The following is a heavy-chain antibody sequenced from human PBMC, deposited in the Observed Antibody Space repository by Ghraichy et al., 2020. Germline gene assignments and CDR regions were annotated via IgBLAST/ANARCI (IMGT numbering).Heavy chain of an antibody. CDR1: GFTFSSYA. V-gene: IGHV3-23*01. J-gene: IGHJ3*02. D-gene: IGHD3-10*01. Sequence: GGSLRLSCAASGFTFSSYAMSWVRQAPGKGLEWVSAISGSGGSTYYADSVKGRFTISRDNSKNTLYLQMNSLRAEDTAVYYCAKDYYGSGSYPRSAFDIWGQGTMVTVSS. CDR2: ISGSGGST. CDR3: AKDYYGSGSYPRSAFDI.